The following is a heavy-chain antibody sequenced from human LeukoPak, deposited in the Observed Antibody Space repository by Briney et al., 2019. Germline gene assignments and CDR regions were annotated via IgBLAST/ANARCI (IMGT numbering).Heavy chain of an antibody. Sequence: PGGSLRLSCAASGFTFSSYAMSWVRQAPGKGLEWVSAISGSGGSTYYADSVKGRFTVSRDNSKNTLYLQMNSLRTEDTAVYYCVKGGASDGDYEFDYWGQGTLVTVSS. J-gene: IGHJ4*02. CDR1: GFTFSSYA. CDR2: ISGSGGST. CDR3: VKGGASDGDYEFDY. V-gene: IGHV3-23*01. D-gene: IGHD4-17*01.